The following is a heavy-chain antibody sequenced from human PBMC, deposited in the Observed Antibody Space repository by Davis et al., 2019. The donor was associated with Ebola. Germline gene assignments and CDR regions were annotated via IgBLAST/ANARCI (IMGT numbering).Heavy chain of an antibody. CDR2: IRPDYGDT. J-gene: IGHJ4*02. Sequence: AASVKVSCKASGYTFSDHGITWMRQAPGPGLEWMGWIRPDYGDTRYAQKFQGRVTMTTDTSTTTAYMELGSLRFDDTAVYFCARGERGGSSAVDYWGQGTLVTVSS. V-gene: IGHV1-18*01. CDR3: ARGERGGSSAVDY. D-gene: IGHD3-10*01. CDR1: GYTFSDHG.